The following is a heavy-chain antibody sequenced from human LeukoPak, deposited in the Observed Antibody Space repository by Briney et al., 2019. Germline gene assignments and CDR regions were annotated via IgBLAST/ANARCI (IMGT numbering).Heavy chain of an antibody. CDR1: GFTFSNAW. CDR3: TTDLPIVVVPAALGYWFDP. J-gene: IGHJ5*02. D-gene: IGHD2-2*01. Sequence: GGSLRLSCAASGFTFSNAWMSWVRQAPGKGLEWVGRIKSKTDGGTTDYAAPVKGRFTISRDDSKNTLYLQMNSLKTEDTAVYYCTTDLPIVVVPAALGYWFDPWGQGTLVTVSS. CDR2: IKSKTDGGTT. V-gene: IGHV3-15*01.